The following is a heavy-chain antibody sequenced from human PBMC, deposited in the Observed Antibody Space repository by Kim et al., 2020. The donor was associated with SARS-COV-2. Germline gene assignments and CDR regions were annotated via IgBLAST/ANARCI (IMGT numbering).Heavy chain of an antibody. J-gene: IGHJ3*02. CDR2: FDPEDGET. CDR1: GYTLTELS. Sequence: ASVKVSCKVSGYTLTELSMHWVRQAPGKGLEWMGGFDPEDGETIYAQKFQGRVTMTEDTSTDTAYMELSSLRSEDTAVYYCATSLRLLWFGPQRPLDAFDIWGQGTMVTVSS. D-gene: IGHD3-10*01. V-gene: IGHV1-24*01. CDR3: ATSLRLLWFGPQRPLDAFDI.